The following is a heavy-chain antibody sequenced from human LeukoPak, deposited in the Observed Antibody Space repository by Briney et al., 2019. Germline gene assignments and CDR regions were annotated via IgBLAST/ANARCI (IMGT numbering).Heavy chain of an antibody. D-gene: IGHD6-19*01. Sequence: ASVKVSCKASGYTFTSYDINWVRQATGQGLEWMGWMNPNSGNTGYAQKFQGRVTMTRNTSISTAYMELSSLRSEDTAVYYCARADRGWYGNWFDPWGQGTLVTVSS. CDR1: GYTFTSYD. CDR2: MNPNSGNT. J-gene: IGHJ5*02. V-gene: IGHV1-8*01. CDR3: ARADRGWYGNWFDP.